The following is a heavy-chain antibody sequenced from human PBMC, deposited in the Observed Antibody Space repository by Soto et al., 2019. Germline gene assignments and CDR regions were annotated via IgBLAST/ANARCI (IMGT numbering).Heavy chain of an antibody. D-gene: IGHD3-10*01. CDR1: GYTFTSYG. CDR3: VSAPGTRSDC. V-gene: IGHV1-18*01. CDR2: ISAYNGNT. Sequence: QVQLVQSGAEVKKPGASVKVSCKGSGYTFTSYGISWVRQAPGQGLEWMGWISAYNGNTNYAQKLQGRVTMTTDTATRPAYMELWSLSSAGTDLYYCVSAPGTRSDCSGQGALVTASS. J-gene: IGHJ4*02.